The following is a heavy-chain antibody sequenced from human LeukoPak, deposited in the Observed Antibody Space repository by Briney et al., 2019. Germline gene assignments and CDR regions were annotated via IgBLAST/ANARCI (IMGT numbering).Heavy chain of an antibody. CDR1: GFTFSIYA. J-gene: IGHJ4*02. D-gene: IGHD3-10*01. Sequence: GGSLRLSCAASGFTFSIYAMSWVRQAPGKGLEWVSAISGSGGSTYYADSVKGRFTISRDNSKNTLYLQMNSLRAEDTAVYYCAKLGESGDLSDYWGQGTLVTVSS. CDR2: ISGSGGST. CDR3: AKLGESGDLSDY. V-gene: IGHV3-23*01.